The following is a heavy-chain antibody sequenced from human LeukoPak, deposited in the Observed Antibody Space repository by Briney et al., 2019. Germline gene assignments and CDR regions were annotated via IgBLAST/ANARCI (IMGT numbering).Heavy chain of an antibody. V-gene: IGHV3-66*01. CDR1: GFTFSNYA. D-gene: IGHD6-19*01. CDR2: IYSGGST. J-gene: IGHJ6*02. Sequence: PGGSLRLSCAASGFTFSNYAMIWVRQAPGKGLEWVSLIYSGGSTYYADSVKGRFTISRDNSKNTLYLQMNSLRAEDTAVYYCARGSAAVAWYYGMDVWGQGTTVTVSS. CDR3: ARGSAAVAWYYGMDV.